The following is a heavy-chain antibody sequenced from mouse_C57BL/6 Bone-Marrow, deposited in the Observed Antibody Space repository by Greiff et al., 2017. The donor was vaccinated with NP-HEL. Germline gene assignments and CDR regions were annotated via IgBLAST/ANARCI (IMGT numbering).Heavy chain of an antibody. D-gene: IGHD1-1*01. CDR1: GYTFTSYW. CDR2: IDPSDSYT. CDR3: ARDYYGSSYGY. V-gene: IGHV1-69*01. Sequence: QVQLKQSGAELVMPGASVKLSCKASGYTFTSYWMHWVKQRPGQGLEWIGEIDPSDSYTNYNQKFKGKSTLTVDKSSSTAYMQLSSLTSEDSAVYYCARDYYGSSYGYWGQGTTLTVSS. J-gene: IGHJ2*01.